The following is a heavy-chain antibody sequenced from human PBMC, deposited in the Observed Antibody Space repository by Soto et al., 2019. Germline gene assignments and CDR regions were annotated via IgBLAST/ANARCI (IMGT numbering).Heavy chain of an antibody. CDR1: GYSFTSYW. Sequence: GESLKIYCKGSGYSFTSYWISWVRQIPGKGLEWMGRIDPSDSYTNYSPSFQGHVTISADKSISTAYLQWSSLKASDTAMYYCAREMATMPPACGMDFWGQGTTVTVSS. D-gene: IGHD5-12*01. J-gene: IGHJ6*02. CDR2: IDPSDSYT. V-gene: IGHV5-10-1*01. CDR3: AREMATMPPACGMDF.